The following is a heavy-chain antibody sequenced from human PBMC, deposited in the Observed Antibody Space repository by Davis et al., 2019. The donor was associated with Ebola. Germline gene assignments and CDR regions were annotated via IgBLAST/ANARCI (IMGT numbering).Heavy chain of an antibody. V-gene: IGHV3-64D*06. CDR3: VKFDYYYMDV. Sequence: GESLKFSCSASGFTFSSYAMHWVRQAPGKGLEYVSAISSNGGSTYYADSVKGRFTISRDNSKNTLYLQMSSLRAEDTAVYYCVKFDYYYMDVWGKGTTVTVSS. J-gene: IGHJ6*03. CDR1: GFTFSSYA. CDR2: ISSNGGST.